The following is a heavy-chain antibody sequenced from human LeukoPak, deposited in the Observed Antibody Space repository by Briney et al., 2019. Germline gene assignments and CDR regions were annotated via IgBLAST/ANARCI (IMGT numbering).Heavy chain of an antibody. CDR1: GYTFTGYY. V-gene: IGHV1-2*02. CDR2: INPNSGGT. Sequence: ASVKVSCKASGYTFTGYYMHWVRQAPGQGLELMGWINPNSGGTNYAQKFQGRVTMTRDTSISTAYMELSRLRSDDTAVYYCASPVFSSGWYYYYYYGMDVWGQGTTVTVSS. CDR3: ASPVFSSGWYYYYYYGMDV. J-gene: IGHJ6*02. D-gene: IGHD6-19*01.